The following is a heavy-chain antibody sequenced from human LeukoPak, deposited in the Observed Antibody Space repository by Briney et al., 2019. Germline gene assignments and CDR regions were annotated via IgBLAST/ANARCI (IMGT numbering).Heavy chain of an antibody. CDR2: INWNGGST. V-gene: IGHV3-20*04. Sequence: SGGSLRLSCAASGFTFDDYGMSWVRQAPGKGLEWVSGINWNGGSTGYADSVKGRFTISRDNAKNSLYLQMNSLRAEDTALYYCARVPGIGYYYYYMDVWGKGTTVTVSS. CDR3: ARVPGIGYYYYYMDV. J-gene: IGHJ6*03. D-gene: IGHD2-21*01. CDR1: GFTFDDYG.